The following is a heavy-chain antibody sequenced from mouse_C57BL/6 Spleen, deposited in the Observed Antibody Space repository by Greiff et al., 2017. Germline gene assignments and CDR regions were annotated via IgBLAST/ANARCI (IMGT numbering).Heavy chain of an antibody. V-gene: IGHV6-6*01. D-gene: IGHD1-1*01. Sequence: EVKVVESGGGLVQPGGSMKLSCAASGFTFSDAWMDWVRQSPEKGLEWVAEIRNKANNHATYYAESVKGRFTISRDDSKSSVYLQMNSLRAEDTGIYYCTRRAYYYGSSLDYWGQGTTLTVSS. J-gene: IGHJ2*01. CDR3: TRRAYYYGSSLDY. CDR1: GFTFSDAW. CDR2: IRNKANNHAT.